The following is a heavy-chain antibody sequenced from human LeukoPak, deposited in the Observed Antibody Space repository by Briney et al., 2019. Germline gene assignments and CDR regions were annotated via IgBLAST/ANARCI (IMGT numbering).Heavy chain of an antibody. J-gene: IGHJ4*02. CDR1: GGSISSSNW. CDR2: IYHSGST. V-gene: IGHV4-4*02. CDR3: ARAPLHQYYYDSSGYY. D-gene: IGHD3-22*01. Sequence: SGTLSLTCAVSGGSISSSNWWSWVRQPPGKGLEWIGEIYHSGSTNYNPSLKSRVTISVDKSKNQFSLKLSSVTAADTAVYYCARAPLHQYYYDSSGYYWGQGTLVTVSS.